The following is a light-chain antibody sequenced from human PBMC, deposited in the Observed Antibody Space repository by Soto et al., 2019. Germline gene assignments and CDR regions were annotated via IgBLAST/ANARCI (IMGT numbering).Light chain of an antibody. J-gene: IGKJ2*01. CDR1: QSISSY. CDR3: QQSYSTPYT. Sequence: DIQMTQSPSSLSASVGARVTITCRASQSISSYLNWYQQKPGKAPKLLIYAASSLQSGVPSRFSGSGSGTDFTLTISTLQPEGFATYYCQQSYSTPYTVGRGTELEIK. CDR2: AAS. V-gene: IGKV1-39*01.